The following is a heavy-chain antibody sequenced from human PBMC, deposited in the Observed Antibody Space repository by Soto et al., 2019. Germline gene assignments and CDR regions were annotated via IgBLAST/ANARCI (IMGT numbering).Heavy chain of an antibody. Sequence: XETLRLTCSVSGASISGSYYYWAWLRQSPGKGPEWIGSVFYTGFTSYNPSLESRVSVSVDTSKSQFSLKLSAVTAADTAVYYCATSQKGYNWNYFDHWGQGDLVTVSS. D-gene: IGHD1-20*01. J-gene: IGHJ4*02. CDR2: VFYTGFT. CDR3: ATSQKGYNWNYFDH. V-gene: IGHV4-39*01. CDR1: GASISGSYYY.